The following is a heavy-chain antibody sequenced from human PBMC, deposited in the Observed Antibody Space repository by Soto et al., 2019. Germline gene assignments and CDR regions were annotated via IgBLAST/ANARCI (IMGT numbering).Heavy chain of an antibody. CDR2: ISTSGSPA. CDR1: GFAFRHNY. Sequence: QVHLVESGGGLVKPGGSLRLSCTVSGFAFRHNYLSWIRQAPGKGLEWLSYISTSGSPAYYADSVNGRFTISTDNAKKSLYLQMDSLRAEDTGVYCCATGGIYYEAWGQGTLVTVSS. D-gene: IGHD1-26*01. J-gene: IGHJ5*02. V-gene: IGHV3-11*01. CDR3: ATGGIYYEA.